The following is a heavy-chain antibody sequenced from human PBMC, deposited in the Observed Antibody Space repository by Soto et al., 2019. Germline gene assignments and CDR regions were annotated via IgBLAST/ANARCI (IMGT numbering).Heavy chain of an antibody. CDR2: IIPMYGTT. V-gene: IGHV1-69*12. CDR3: ARIGTLDWIDDY. CDR1: GGTFRSYV. D-gene: IGHD1-1*01. J-gene: IGHJ4*02. Sequence: QVQLVQSGAEVKKPGSSVKVSCKASGGTFRSYVTSWVRQAPGQGLEWLGGIIPMYGTTYYAQTFQGRVTINADDTTSTAFMERSSLRYEDTAVYYCARIGTLDWIDDYWGQGTLVTVSS.